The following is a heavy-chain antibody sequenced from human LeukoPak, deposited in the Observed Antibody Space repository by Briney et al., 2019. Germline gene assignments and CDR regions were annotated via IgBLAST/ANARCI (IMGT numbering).Heavy chain of an antibody. CDR1: GGSISSGSSY. CDR3: ARGPYCSSSSPIPCAFDI. D-gene: IGHD2-2*01. V-gene: IGHV4-61*02. J-gene: IGHJ3*02. CDR2: IYTSGST. Sequence: PSETLPLTCTVSGGSISSGSSYWSWIRQPAGKGLEWIGRIYTSGSTNYNPSLKSRVTISVDTSKNQFSLKLSSVTAADTAVYYCARGPYCSSSSPIPCAFDIWGQGTMVTVSS.